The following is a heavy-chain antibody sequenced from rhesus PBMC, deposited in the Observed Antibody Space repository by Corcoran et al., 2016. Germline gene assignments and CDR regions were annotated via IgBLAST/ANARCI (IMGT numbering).Heavy chain of an antibody. CDR1: GGSISGYYY. J-gene: IGHJ3*01. Sequence: QVQLQESGPGLVKPSETLSLTCAVSGGSISGYYYWSWIRQPPGKGLEWIGCIYVSGGINYLNPSLNRRVTLSVDTSKNQFSLKLSSVTAADTAVYYCASGGSGSYYQSNAFDFWGQGLRVTVSS. V-gene: IGHV4S14*01. D-gene: IGHD3-16*01. CDR3: ASGGSGSYYQSNAFDF. CDR2: IYVSGGIN.